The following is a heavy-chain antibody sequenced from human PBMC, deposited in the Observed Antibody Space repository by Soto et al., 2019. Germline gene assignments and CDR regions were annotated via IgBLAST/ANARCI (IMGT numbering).Heavy chain of an antibody. CDR2: IRSKAYGGTT. Sequence: GGSLRLSCTASGFTFNDYTLSWVRQAPGKGLEWVGFIRSKAYGGTTEYAASVKGRFTISRDDSKSIAYLQMNSLKPEDTAVYYCTAGKLYPSLDFDYWGQGTLVTVSS. CDR3: TAGKLYPSLDFDY. J-gene: IGHJ4*02. CDR1: GFTFNDYT. D-gene: IGHD2-8*01. V-gene: IGHV3-49*04.